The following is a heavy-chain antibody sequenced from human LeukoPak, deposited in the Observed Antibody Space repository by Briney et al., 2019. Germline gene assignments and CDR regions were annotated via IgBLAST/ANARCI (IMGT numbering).Heavy chain of an antibody. Sequence: SETLSLTCAVYGGSFSGYYWSWIRQPPGKGLEWIGEINHSGSTNYNPSLKSRVTISVDTSKNQFSLKLSSVTAADTAVYYCAREAVPLGYCSGGSCARGDAFDIWGQGTMVTVSS. CDR3: AREAVPLGYCSGGSCARGDAFDI. CDR2: INHSGST. V-gene: IGHV4-34*01. J-gene: IGHJ3*02. CDR1: GGSFSGYY. D-gene: IGHD2-15*01.